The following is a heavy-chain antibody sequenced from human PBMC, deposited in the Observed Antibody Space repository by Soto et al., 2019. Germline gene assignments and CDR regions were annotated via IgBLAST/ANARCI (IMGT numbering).Heavy chain of an antibody. CDR2: IYSGGST. Sequence: GGSLRLSCAASGVTVSSNYMSWVRQAPGKGLEWVSVIYSGGSTYYADSVKGRFTISRDNSKNTLYLQMNSLRAEDTAVYYCARSAAYYDFLNAFDIWGQGTMVTVSS. V-gene: IGHV3-66*01. CDR1: GVTVSSNY. D-gene: IGHD3-9*01. J-gene: IGHJ3*02. CDR3: ARSAAYYDFLNAFDI.